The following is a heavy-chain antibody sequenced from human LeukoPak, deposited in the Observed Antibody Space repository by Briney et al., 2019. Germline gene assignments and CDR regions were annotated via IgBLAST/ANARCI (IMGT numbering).Heavy chain of an antibody. CDR1: GFTFSSYD. CDR3: ARVLSGRGSLYSYYYYMDV. D-gene: IGHD3-10*01. V-gene: IGHV3-53*01. J-gene: IGHJ6*03. CDR2: IYSGGRT. Sequence: PGGALRLSCAASGFTFSSYDMTWVRQAPGKGLEWVSIIYSGGRTYYVDSVKGRFTISRDISKNTLYLQMNSLRAEDTAVYYCARVLSGRGSLYSYYYYMDVWGKGTTVTISS.